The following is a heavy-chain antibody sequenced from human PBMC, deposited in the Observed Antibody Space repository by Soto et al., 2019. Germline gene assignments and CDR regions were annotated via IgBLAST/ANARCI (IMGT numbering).Heavy chain of an antibody. Sequence: GGSLRLSCAASGFTFSSYGMHWVRQAPGKGLEWVAVISYDGSNKYYADSVKGRFTISRDNSKNTLYLQMNSLRAEDTAVYYCAEPWIQLWEYFDYWGQGTLVTVSS. D-gene: IGHD5-18*01. J-gene: IGHJ4*02. CDR2: ISYDGSNK. V-gene: IGHV3-30*03. CDR3: AEPWIQLWEYFDY. CDR1: GFTFSSYG.